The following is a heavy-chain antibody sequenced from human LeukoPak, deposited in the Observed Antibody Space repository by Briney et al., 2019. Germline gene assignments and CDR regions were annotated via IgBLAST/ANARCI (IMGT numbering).Heavy chain of an antibody. Sequence: ASVKVSCKASGYIFTGYYIHWVRQAPGQGLEWMGFINPNSGNTNYAQKFQGRVTMTSDTSISTACMELSSLTSDDTAVYYCAREMRPATTTLVANWGQGTLVTVSS. CDR3: AREMRPATTTLVAN. CDR1: GYIFTGYY. CDR2: INPNSGNT. J-gene: IGHJ4*02. D-gene: IGHD1-1*01. V-gene: IGHV1-2*02.